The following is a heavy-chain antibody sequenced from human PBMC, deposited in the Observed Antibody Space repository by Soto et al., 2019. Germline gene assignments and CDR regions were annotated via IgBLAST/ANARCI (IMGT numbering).Heavy chain of an antibody. V-gene: IGHV1-3*01. CDR3: AREGLVLVTTTVKSDYYYYAMDV. J-gene: IGHJ6*02. D-gene: IGHD2-2*01. CDR2: INAGNGNT. Sequence: GASVKVSCKASGYTFTSYAMHWVRQAPGQRLEWMGWINAGNGNTKYSQKFQGRVTITRDTSASTAYMELSSLRSEDTAVYYCAREGLVLVTTTVKSDYYYYAMDVWGQGTTVTVSS. CDR1: GYTFTSYA.